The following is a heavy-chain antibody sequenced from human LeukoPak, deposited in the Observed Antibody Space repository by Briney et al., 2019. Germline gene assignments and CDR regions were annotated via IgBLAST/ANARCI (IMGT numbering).Heavy chain of an antibody. D-gene: IGHD4-17*01. Sequence: SETLSLTCTASGGSISSYYWSWIRQPPGKGLEWIGYIYYSGSTNYNPSLKSRVTISVDTSKNQFSLKLSSVTAADTAVYYCARSGEDYGDYVGYFDLWGRGTLVTVSS. CDR3: ARSGEDYGDYVGYFDL. CDR1: GGSISSYY. V-gene: IGHV4-59*01. CDR2: IYYSGST. J-gene: IGHJ2*01.